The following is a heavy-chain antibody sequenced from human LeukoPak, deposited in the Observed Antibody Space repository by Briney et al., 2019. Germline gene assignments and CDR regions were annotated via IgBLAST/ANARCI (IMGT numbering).Heavy chain of an antibody. D-gene: IGHD2-2*01. V-gene: IGHV4-30-4*04. CDR3: LGYCSSTSCSYYDY. CDR1: GGSISSGDYY. Sequence: SQTLSLTCTVSGGSISSGDYYWIWIRQPPGMGLEWIGYFYYSGSTYYNPSLKIRVTISVDTSKNQFSLNLSSVTAADTDVYYCLGYCSSTSCSYYDYWGQGTLVTVSS. CDR2: FYYSGST. J-gene: IGHJ4*02.